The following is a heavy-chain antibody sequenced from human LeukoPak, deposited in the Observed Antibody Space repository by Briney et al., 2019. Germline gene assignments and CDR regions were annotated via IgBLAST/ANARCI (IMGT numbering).Heavy chain of an antibody. V-gene: IGHV1-2*02. J-gene: IGHJ4*02. CDR2: INPNSGGT. CDR1: GYTFTDYY. CDR3: ARANALYCSSTSCLFDY. D-gene: IGHD2-2*01. Sequence: ASVKVSCKASGYTFTDYYIHWVRQAPGQGLEWMAWINPNSGGTYYAQNFHDRITLTRDTSISTAYMELSRLRSDDTAIYYCARANALYCSSTSCLFDYWGQGTLVSVSS.